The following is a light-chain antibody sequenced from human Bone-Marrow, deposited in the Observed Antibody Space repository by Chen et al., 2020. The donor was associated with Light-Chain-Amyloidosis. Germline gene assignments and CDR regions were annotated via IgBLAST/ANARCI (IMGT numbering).Light chain of an antibody. CDR2: WAS. CDR3: QQYYDMPPWT. V-gene: IGKV4-1*01. J-gene: IGKJ1*01. Sequence: DIVMTQSPDSLAVSLGERATINCKSSQSVLYRFNNKNHLAWHQQKPGQPPKLLIYWASTREPGVPDRFRGRGSGTNFPLTISSLQAEAVAVYYWQQYYDMPPWTVGQGTKVEIK. CDR1: QSVLYRFNNKNH.